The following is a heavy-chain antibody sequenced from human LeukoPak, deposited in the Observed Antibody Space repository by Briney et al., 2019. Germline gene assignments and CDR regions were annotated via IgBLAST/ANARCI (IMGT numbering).Heavy chain of an antibody. V-gene: IGHV1-69*13. Sequence: SVKVSCKASGDTFSSYAISWVRQAPGQGLEWMGGIIPIFGTANYAQKFQGRVTITADESTSTAYMELSSLRSEDTAVYYCARDLGGSYSPLDYWGQGTLVTVSS. J-gene: IGHJ4*02. CDR3: ARDLGGSYSPLDY. D-gene: IGHD1-26*01. CDR2: IIPIFGTA. CDR1: GDTFSSYA.